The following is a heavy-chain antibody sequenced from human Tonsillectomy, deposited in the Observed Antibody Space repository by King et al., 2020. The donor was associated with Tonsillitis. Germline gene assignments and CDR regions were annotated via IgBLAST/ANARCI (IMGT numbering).Heavy chain of an antibody. J-gene: IGHJ4*02. D-gene: IGHD3-10*01. CDR3: ARAGLDYYGSGRSHVPDY. CDR2: MIPILGIA. CDR1: GGTFSSYA. Sequence: QLVQSGAEVKKPGSSVKVSCKASGGTFSSYAISWVRQAPGQGLEWMGRMIPILGIANYAQKFQGRVTITADKSTGTAYMELSSLGSEDTAVYYGARAGLDYYGSGRSHVPDYWGQGTLVTVSS. V-gene: IGHV1-69*04.